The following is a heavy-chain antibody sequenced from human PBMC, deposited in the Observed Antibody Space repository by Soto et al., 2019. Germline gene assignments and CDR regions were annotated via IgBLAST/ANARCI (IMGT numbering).Heavy chain of an antibody. V-gene: IGHV3-33*01. D-gene: IGHD3-22*01. CDR1: GFTFSSYG. CDR2: IWYDGSNK. J-gene: IGHJ4*02. CDR3: ARDTHYYDSSGYLDD. Sequence: PEGSLRLTCAASGFTFSSYGMHWVRQAPGKGLEWVAVIWYDGSNKYYADSVKGRFTISRDNSKNTLYLQMNSLRAEDTAVYYCARDTHYYDSSGYLDDWGQGT.